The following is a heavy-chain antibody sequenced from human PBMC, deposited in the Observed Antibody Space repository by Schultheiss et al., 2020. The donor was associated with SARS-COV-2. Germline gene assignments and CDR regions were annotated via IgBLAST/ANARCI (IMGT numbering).Heavy chain of an antibody. CDR1: GFTFDDYA. CDR2: IKSKTDGGTT. J-gene: IGHJ5*02. V-gene: IGHV3-15*07. CDR3: TTAYCGGDCYSLVGFDP. D-gene: IGHD2-21*02. Sequence: GGSLRLSCAASGFTFDDYAMHWVRQAPGKGLEWVGRIKSKTDGGTTDYAAPVKGRFTISRDDSKNTLYLQMNSLKTEDTAVYYCTTAYCGGDCYSLVGFDPWGQGTLVTVSS.